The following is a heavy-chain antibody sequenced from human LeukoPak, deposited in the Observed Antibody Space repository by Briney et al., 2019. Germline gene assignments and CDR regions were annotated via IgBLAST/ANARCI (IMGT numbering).Heavy chain of an antibody. Sequence: PGGSLRLSCAASGFTFSDYYMSWIRQAPGKGLEWVAVISYDGSNKYYADSVKGRFTISRDNSKNTLYLQMNSLRAEDTAVYYCARESTVDTAIGYYFDYWGQGTLVTVSS. D-gene: IGHD5-18*01. CDR3: ARESTVDTAIGYYFDY. V-gene: IGHV3-30-3*01. CDR2: ISYDGSNK. CDR1: GFTFSDYY. J-gene: IGHJ4*02.